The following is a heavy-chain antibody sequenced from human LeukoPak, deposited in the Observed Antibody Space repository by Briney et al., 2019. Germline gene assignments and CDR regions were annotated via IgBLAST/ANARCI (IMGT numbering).Heavy chain of an antibody. V-gene: IGHV1-18*01. CDR1: GYTFTSYG. CDR3: ARDCGGGCYIGLIDAFDI. CDR2: ISAYNGNT. Sequence: ASVKVSCKASGYTFTSYGISWVRQAPGQGLEWMGWISAYNGNTNYAQKLQGRVTMTTDTSTSTAYMELRSLRSDDTAVYYCARDCGGGCYIGLIDAFDIWGQGTMVTVSS. J-gene: IGHJ3*02. D-gene: IGHD2-21*01.